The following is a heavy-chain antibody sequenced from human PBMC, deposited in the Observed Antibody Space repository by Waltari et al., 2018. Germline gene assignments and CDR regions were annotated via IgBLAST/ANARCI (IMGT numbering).Heavy chain of an antibody. V-gene: IGHV3-9*01. D-gene: IGHD2-2*01. CDR3: AKDARGGTSVHDGYYFDS. CDR1: GFQFEYYA. J-gene: IGHJ4*02. CDR2: ISWNSGSI. Sequence: EVQLVESGGGLVQPGRSLRLSCAASGFQFEYYAMHWVRQSQGKGLEWVSGISWNSGSIAYADSVKGRFTISRDNTKNSLYLEMNSLKTDDTAFYFCAKDARGGTSVHDGYYFDSWGQGIRVTVSS.